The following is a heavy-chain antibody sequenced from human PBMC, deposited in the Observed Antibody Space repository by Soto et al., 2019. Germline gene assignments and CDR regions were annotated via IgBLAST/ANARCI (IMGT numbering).Heavy chain of an antibody. V-gene: IGHV1-18*01. D-gene: IGHD2-2*01. CDR2: ISAYNGNT. CDR3: ARDLDDIVVVPAALVAFDI. J-gene: IGHJ3*02. CDR1: GYTFTSYG. Sequence: XSVKVSFKASGYTFTSYGISLVRHSPGQGLEWMGWISAYNGNTNYAQKLQGRVTMTTDTSTSTAYMELRSLRSDDTAVYYCARDLDDIVVVPAALVAFDIWGQGTMVTVSS.